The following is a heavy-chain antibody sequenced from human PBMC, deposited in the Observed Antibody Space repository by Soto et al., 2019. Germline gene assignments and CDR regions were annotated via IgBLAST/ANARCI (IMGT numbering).Heavy chain of an antibody. V-gene: IGHV3-33*01. CDR1: GFSFRNYG. J-gene: IGHJ4*01. D-gene: IGHD1-1*01. CDR2: IWADGSKQ. Sequence: QVQLVESGGGVVQPGRSLRLSCDASGFSFRNYGMHWVRQAPGKGLEWVAVIWADGSKQYYADSVKGRFTISRDNSKRTLYVQMNTLGVEERAVYYCVAGCYNWDERGHGAPATVSP. CDR3: VAGCYNWDE.